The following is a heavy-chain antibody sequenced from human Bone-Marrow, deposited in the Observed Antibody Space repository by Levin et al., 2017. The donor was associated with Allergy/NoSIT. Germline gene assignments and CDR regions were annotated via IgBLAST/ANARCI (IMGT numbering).Heavy chain of an antibody. CDR1: GFNFTNAW. V-gene: IGHV3-15*01. CDR2: IKSRNDGGTT. Sequence: SCAASGFNFTNAWMSWVRQAPGKGLEWVGRIKSRNDGGTTDYAAPLKGRFIISKDVSKNTLYLQMNSLKTQDTAVYYCSTEGGHCSGGSCYLLPFYYGMDVWGQGTTVTVSS. D-gene: IGHD2-15*01. J-gene: IGHJ6*02. CDR3: STEGGHCSGGSCYLLPFYYGMDV.